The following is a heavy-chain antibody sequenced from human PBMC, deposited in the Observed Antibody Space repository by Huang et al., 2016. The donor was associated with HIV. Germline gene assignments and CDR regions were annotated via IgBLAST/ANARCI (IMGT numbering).Heavy chain of an antibody. CDR2: IIPISRTA. CDR3: VRGAGKYYYYGMDV. J-gene: IGHJ6*02. V-gene: IGHV1-69*06. Sequence: QVQLVQSGAEVKKPGSSVEVSCKASGGSFSSYAISWVRQAPGQGLGCVGGIIPISRTANYAQKFRGRGTITADKSTSTAYMELTGLTSADTAVYYCVRGAGKYYYYGMDVWGQGTTVTVSS. CDR1: GGSFSSYA. D-gene: IGHD3-10*01.